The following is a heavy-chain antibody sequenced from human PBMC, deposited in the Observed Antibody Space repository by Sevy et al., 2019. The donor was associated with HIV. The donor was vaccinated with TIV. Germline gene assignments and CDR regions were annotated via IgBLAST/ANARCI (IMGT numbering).Heavy chain of an antibody. CDR3: AKALNPALESMIEVVLRTLKGFDV. V-gene: IGHV3-23*01. J-gene: IGHJ3*01. CDR1: GFTFNTHA. D-gene: IGHD3-22*01. CDR2: ISGPGLST. Sequence: GGSLRLSCAASGFTFNTHAMTWVRQAPGKGLESVSVISGPGLSTYYADSVKGRFTISRDNSKNTLYLQMNSLRADDTATYYCAKALNPALESMIEVVLRTLKGFDVWGQGTMVTVSS.